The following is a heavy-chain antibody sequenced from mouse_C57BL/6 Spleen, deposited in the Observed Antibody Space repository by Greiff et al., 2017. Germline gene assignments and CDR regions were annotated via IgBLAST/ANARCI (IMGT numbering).Heavy chain of an antibody. V-gene: IGHV5-9-1*02. CDR1: GFTFSSYA. Sequence: DVKLVESGEGLVKPGGSLKLSCAASGFTFSSYAMSWVRQTPEKRLEWVAYISSGGDYIYYADPVKGRFTISRDNARNTLYLQMSSLKSEDTAMYYCTRAYYYGSSYEYYYAMDYWGQGTSVTVSS. D-gene: IGHD1-1*01. J-gene: IGHJ4*01. CDR3: TRAYYYGSSYEYYYAMDY. CDR2: ISSGGDYI.